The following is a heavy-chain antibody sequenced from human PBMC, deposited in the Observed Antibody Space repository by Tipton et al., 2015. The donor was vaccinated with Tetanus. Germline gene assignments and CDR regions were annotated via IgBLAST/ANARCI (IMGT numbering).Heavy chain of an antibody. CDR1: GFTLSRYT. Sequence: SLRLSCAASGFTLSRYTLNWVRQAPGKGLEWVSSISSSSRYIYYADSVKGRFTISRDNAKNSLYLLMNSLRDEDTAVYFCVRDHLYAFDIWGQGTMLTVSS. V-gene: IGHV3-21*01. J-gene: IGHJ3*02. CDR2: ISSSSRYI. CDR3: VRDHLYAFDI.